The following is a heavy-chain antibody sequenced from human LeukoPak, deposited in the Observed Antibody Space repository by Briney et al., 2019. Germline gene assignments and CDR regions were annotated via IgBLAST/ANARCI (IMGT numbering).Heavy chain of an antibody. CDR2: ISSSSSYI. V-gene: IGHV3-21*01. CDR3: ARDGRSEWWELPNPLDY. D-gene: IGHD1-26*01. Sequence: TGGSLRLSCAASGFTFSSYSMNWVRQAPGKGLEWVSSISSSSSYIYYADSVKGRFTISRDNAKNSLYLQMNSLRAEDTAVYYCARDGRSEWWELPNPLDYWGQGTLVTVSS. J-gene: IGHJ4*02. CDR1: GFTFSSYS.